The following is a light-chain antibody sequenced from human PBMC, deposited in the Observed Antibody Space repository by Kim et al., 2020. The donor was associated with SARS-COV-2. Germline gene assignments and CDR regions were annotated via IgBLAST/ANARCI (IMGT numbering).Light chain of an antibody. CDR1: KLGRNF. Sequence: SVSPGQTACITCSGEKLGRNFVSRYEQKPGLSPVLVIYRDSKRPSGVPERFSGSNAGNTATLTIRGTQPMDEADYYCQTWVSSTGVFGGGTQLTVL. V-gene: IGLV3-1*01. CDR2: RDS. CDR3: QTWVSSTGV. J-gene: IGLJ3*02.